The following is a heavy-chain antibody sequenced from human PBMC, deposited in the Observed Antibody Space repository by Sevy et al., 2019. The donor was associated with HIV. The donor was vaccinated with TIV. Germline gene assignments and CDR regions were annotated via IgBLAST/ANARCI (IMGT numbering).Heavy chain of an antibody. V-gene: IGHV1-18*01. CDR3: ARDPTIFGAAAVWYFDY. Sequence: ASVKVSCKASGYTFTSYGISWVRQAPGQGLEWMGWISAYNGNTNYAQKLQGRVTMTTDTSTSTAYMELRSLRSDDTAVYYCARDPTIFGAAAVWYFDYWGQGTLVTVSS. D-gene: IGHD3-3*01. CDR1: GYTFTSYG. CDR2: ISAYNGNT. J-gene: IGHJ4*02.